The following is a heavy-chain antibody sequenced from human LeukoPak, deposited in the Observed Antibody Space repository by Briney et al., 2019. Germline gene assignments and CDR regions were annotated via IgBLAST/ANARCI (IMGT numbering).Heavy chain of an antibody. V-gene: IGHV3-7*01. J-gene: IGHJ4*02. D-gene: IGHD6-19*01. CDR3: ARASAVAGTRDY. CDR2: IKQEGSDK. Sequence: GGSLRLSCAASGFTFSSYWISWVRQAPGKGLEWVANIKQEGSDKYYVDSVKGRFTISRDNAKNSLYLQMNSLRAEDTAIYYCARASAVAGTRDYWGQGTLVTVSS. CDR1: GFTFSSYW.